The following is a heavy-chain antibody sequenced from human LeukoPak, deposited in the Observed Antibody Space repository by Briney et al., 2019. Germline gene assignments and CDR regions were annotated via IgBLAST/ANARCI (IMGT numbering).Heavy chain of an antibody. CDR1: GYTFTGYY. CDR2: INPSGGST. Sequence: ASVEVSCKASGYTFTGYYMHWVRQAPGQGLEWMGIINPSGGSTSYAQKFQGRVTMTRDTSTSTVYMELSSLRSEDTAVYYCARGRNYGDPRGAFDIWGQGTMVTVSS. V-gene: IGHV1-46*01. J-gene: IGHJ3*02. CDR3: ARGRNYGDPRGAFDI. D-gene: IGHD4-17*01.